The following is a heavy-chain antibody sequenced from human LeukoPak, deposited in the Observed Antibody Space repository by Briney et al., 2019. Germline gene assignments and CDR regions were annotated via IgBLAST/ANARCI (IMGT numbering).Heavy chain of an antibody. J-gene: IGHJ4*02. CDR3: AKDSGSQNTDFDY. Sequence: GRSLRLSCAASGFTSDDYAMHWVRQAPGKGLEWVSGISWNSGSIGYADSVKGRFTISRDNAKNSLYLQMNSLRAEDTALYYCAKDSGSQNTDFDYWGQGTLVTVSS. D-gene: IGHD1-26*01. V-gene: IGHV3-9*02. CDR2: ISWNSGSI. CDR1: GFTSDDYA.